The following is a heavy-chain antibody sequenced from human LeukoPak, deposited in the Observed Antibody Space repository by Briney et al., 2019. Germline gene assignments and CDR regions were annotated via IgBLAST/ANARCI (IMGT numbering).Heavy chain of an antibody. CDR2: IIPIFVTA. Sequence: SVKVSCKASGGTFSSYAISWVRQAPGQGLEWMGRIIPIFVTANYEQKFQGRGTITTDESTSTAYMELSSLGSEDTAVYYCARVDWTPEYYFDYWGQGTLVTVSS. J-gene: IGHJ4*02. V-gene: IGHV1-69*05. CDR3: ARVDWTPEYYFDY. CDR1: GGTFSSYA. D-gene: IGHD3/OR15-3a*01.